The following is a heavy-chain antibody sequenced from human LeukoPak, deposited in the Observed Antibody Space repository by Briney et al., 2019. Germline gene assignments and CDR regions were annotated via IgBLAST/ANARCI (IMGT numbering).Heavy chain of an antibody. CDR2: IYTSGST. J-gene: IGHJ6*03. CDR1: GGSISSGSYY. CDR3: ARGADPDSGSSYRYYYYYYYMDV. D-gene: IGHD1-26*01. Sequence: PSQTLSLTCTVSGGSISSGSYYWSWIRQPAGKGLEWLGLIYTSGSTNYNPSLKSRVTISVDTSKNQFPLKLSSVTAADTAVYYCARGADPDSGSSYRYYYYYYYMDVWGKGTTVTVSS. V-gene: IGHV4-61*02.